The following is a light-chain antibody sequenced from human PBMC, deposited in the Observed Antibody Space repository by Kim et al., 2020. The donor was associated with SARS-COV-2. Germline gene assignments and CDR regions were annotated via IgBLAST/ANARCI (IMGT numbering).Light chain of an antibody. V-gene: IGKV1-33*01. Sequence: DIQMTQSPSSPSASVGDRVTITCQASQDITNYLNWYQQKPGKAPKLLIYVASNLETGVPSRFSGSGSGTDFTFTISSLQPEDIATYYCQQYDNLPYTFGQGTKLEI. CDR1: QDITNY. CDR2: VAS. CDR3: QQYDNLPYT. J-gene: IGKJ2*01.